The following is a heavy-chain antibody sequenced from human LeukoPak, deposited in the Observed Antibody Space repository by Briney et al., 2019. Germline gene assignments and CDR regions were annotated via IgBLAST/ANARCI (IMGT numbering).Heavy chain of an antibody. D-gene: IGHD6-13*01. CDR1: GYTFTGYY. V-gene: IGHV1-46*01. CDR2: INPSGGST. CDR3: AREPTGYSSSWYY. Sequence: ASVKVSCKASGYTFTGYYMHWVRQAPGQGLEWMGIINPSGGSTSYAQKFQGRVTITADESTSTAYMELSSLRSEDTAVYYCAREPTGYSSSWYYWGQGTLVTVSS. J-gene: IGHJ4*02.